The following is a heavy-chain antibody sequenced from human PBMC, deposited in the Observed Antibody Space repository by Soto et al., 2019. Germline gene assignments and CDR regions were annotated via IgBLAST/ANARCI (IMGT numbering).Heavy chain of an antibody. V-gene: IGHV4-59*08. J-gene: IGHJ6*03. CDR3: ARHYRGAMVNYYYYYYMDV. CDR1: DGTSSSHD. CDR2: IYYSGST. D-gene: IGHD5-18*01. Sequence: PLQPLSLTYTVLDGTSSSHDWSWIRQKPGKGLEWIGYIYYSGSTNYNPSLKSRVTISVDTSKNQFSLKLSSVTAADTAVYYCARHYRGAMVNYYYYYYMDVWGKGTTVTVSS.